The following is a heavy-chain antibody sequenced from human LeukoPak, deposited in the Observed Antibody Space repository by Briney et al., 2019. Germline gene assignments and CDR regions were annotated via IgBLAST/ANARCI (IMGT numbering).Heavy chain of an antibody. CDR2: IIPILGIA. J-gene: IGHJ4*02. D-gene: IGHD5-12*01. Sequence: GSSVKVSCKASGGTFSSYAISWVRQAPGQGLGWMGRIIPILGIANYAQKFQGRVTITADKSTSTAYMELSSLRSEDTAVYYCARAWGGYDSYYFDYWGQGTLVTVPS. CDR3: ARAWGGYDSYYFDY. V-gene: IGHV1-69*04. CDR1: GGTFSSYA.